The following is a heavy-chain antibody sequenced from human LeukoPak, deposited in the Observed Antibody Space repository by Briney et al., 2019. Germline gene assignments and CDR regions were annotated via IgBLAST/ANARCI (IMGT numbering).Heavy chain of an antibody. V-gene: IGHV4-34*01. CDR2: INHSGST. CDR1: GGSFSGYY. J-gene: IGHJ6*03. Sequence: SETLSLTCAVYGGSFSGYYWSWIRQPPGKGLEWIGEINHSGSTNYNPSLKSRVTISVDTSKNQFSLKLSSVTAADTAVYYCARQDYYYYYMDVWGKGTTVTISS. CDR3: ARQDYYYYYMDV.